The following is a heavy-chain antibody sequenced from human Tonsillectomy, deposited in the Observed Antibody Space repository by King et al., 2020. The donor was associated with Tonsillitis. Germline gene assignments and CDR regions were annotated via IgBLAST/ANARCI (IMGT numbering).Heavy chain of an antibody. CDR1: GYSFTSYW. V-gene: IGHV5-51*01. Sequence: VQLVESGAEVKKPGESLKISCKGSGYSFTSYWIGWVRQMPGKGREGMGIIYPGDSDNRYSPSFQGQVTISADKSFSTAYLQWSSLKASDTAMYYCARHRIKAAAAGEAFDIWGQGTMVTVSS. D-gene: IGHD6-13*01. CDR2: IYPGDSDN. CDR3: ARHRIKAAAAGEAFDI. J-gene: IGHJ3*02.